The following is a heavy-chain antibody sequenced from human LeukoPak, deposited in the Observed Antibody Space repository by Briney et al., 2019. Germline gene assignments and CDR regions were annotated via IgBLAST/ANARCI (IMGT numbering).Heavy chain of an antibody. J-gene: IGHJ3*02. CDR3: ARSTWSTDAFDI. CDR1: GFTSSSYT. V-gene: IGHV3-21*01. Sequence: PGGSLRLSCAASGFTSSSYTMNWVRQAPGKGLEWVSFISTSSSYMYYADSVKGRFTISRDNAKNSLYLQMDSLRAEDTAVYYCARSTWSTDAFDIWGQGTMVTVSS. CDR2: ISTSSSYM. D-gene: IGHD1-1*01.